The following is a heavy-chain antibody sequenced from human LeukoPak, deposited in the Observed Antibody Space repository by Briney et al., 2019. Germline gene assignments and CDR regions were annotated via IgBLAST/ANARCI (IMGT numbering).Heavy chain of an antibody. CDR1: GDSISSGDYY. CDR2: ISSSGST. V-gene: IGHV4-61*02. Sequence: PSETLSLTCTVSGDSISSGDYYWSWIRQPAGKGLEWIGRISSSGSTNYNPSLKSRVTISVDTSKNQFSLKLSSVTAADTAVYYCASAHWLLDYWGQGTLVTVSS. D-gene: IGHD5-12*01. J-gene: IGHJ4*02. CDR3: ASAHWLLDY.